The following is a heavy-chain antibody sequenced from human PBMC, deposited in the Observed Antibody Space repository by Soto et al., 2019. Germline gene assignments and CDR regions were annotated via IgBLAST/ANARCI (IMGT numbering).Heavy chain of an antibody. J-gene: IGHJ4*02. CDR2: IIPVFNTK. CDR1: GGTFSSYT. D-gene: IGHD6-19*01. V-gene: IGHV1-69*06. CDR3: ARSLGRGWTPY. Sequence: QVHLVQSEAEVKKPGSSVKVSCKASGGTFSSYTVSWVRQAPGQGLEWVGGIIPVFNTKYYAQKFQGRVTILADKSTSTAYMELSNLRSEDTAVYYCARSLGRGWTPYWGQGTLVTVSS.